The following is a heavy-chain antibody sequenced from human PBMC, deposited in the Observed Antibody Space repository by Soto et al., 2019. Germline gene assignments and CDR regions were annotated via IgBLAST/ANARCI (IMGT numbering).Heavy chain of an antibody. V-gene: IGHV1-18*01. Sequence: QVQLVQSGAEVKKPGASVKVSCKASGYTFTSYGISWVRQAPGQGLEWMGWISAYNGNTNYAQKLQGRVTMTTDTSTSKAYGERRSLRAGDTAVYYWAHLGFGNPGGGAWGQGTLVTVSS. J-gene: IGHJ5*02. CDR3: AHLGFGNPGGGA. CDR1: GYTFTSYG. CDR2: ISAYNGNT. D-gene: IGHD3-10*01.